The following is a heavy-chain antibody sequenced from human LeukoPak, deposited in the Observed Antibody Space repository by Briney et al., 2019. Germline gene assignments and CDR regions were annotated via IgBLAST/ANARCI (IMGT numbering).Heavy chain of an antibody. CDR1: GGSISSSSYY. CDR2: IYYSGST. J-gene: IGHJ4*02. V-gene: IGHV4-39*01. CDR3: ASQGSDSGWFYF. Sequence: SSETLSLTCTVSGGSISSSSYYWGWIRQPPGKGLEWIGSIYYSGSTYYNPSLKSRVTISVDTSKNQFSLKLTSVTAADTAIYYCASQGSDSGWFYFWGQGTLVTVSS. D-gene: IGHD6-19*01.